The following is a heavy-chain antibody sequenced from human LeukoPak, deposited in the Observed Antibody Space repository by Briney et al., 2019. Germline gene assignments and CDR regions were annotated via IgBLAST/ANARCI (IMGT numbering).Heavy chain of an antibody. J-gene: IGHJ5*02. CDR3: ARDLVVAGLVP. CDR1: GFTFSDYY. Sequence: GGSLRLSCAASGFTFSDYYMSWIRQAPGKGLEWVSVIYSGGRTYYAESVKGRFTISRDSSTNTLFLQMNSLRAEDTAIYYCARDLVVAGLVPWGQGTLVLVSS. V-gene: IGHV3-66*01. D-gene: IGHD3-22*01. CDR2: IYSGGRT.